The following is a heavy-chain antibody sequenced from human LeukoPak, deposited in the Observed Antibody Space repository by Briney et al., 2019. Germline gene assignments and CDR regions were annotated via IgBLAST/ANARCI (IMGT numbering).Heavy chain of an antibody. CDR2: IKQDGSEK. V-gene: IGHV3-7*01. CDR1: GFIFKKYW. J-gene: IGHJ4*02. D-gene: IGHD6-19*01. Sequence: GGSLRLSCAASGFIFKKYWMNWVRQAPGKGLEWVANIKQDGSEKYYVDSVKGRVTISRDNAKNSLYLQMNSLRAEDTAVYYCARARYSSGWYPNLFDYWGQGTLVTVSS. CDR3: ARARYSSGWYPNLFDY.